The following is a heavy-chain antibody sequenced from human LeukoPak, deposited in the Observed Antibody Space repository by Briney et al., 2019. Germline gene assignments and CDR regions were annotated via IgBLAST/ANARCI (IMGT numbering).Heavy chain of an antibody. D-gene: IGHD3-10*01. J-gene: IGHJ6*03. V-gene: IGHV3-23*01. CDR2: ISGSGGST. Sequence: GGSLGLSCAASGFTFSSYWMSWVRQAPGKGLEWVSAISGSGGSTYYADSVKGRFTISRDNSKNTLYLQMNSLRAEDTAVYYCAKDLHYYGSGNYMDVWGKGTTVTVSS. CDR1: GFTFSSYW. CDR3: AKDLHYYGSGNYMDV.